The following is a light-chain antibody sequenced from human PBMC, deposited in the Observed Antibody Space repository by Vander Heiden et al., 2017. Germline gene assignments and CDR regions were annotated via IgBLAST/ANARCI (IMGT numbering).Light chain of an antibody. CDR2: GKN. CDR1: SLRSCY. V-gene: IGLV3-19*01. J-gene: IGLJ2*01. Sequence: SSDLTQALAVSVALGRTCRITWQGGSLRSCYGTTSLQKPGQAPVLVIYGKNNRPAGIPDRFSGASSGNTASLTITGAQAEDEADYYCNARDSSGNHVVFGGGTKLTVL. CDR3: NARDSSGNHVV.